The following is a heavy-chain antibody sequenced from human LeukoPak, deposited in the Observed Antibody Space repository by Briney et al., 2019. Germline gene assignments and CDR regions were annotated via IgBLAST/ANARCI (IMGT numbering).Heavy chain of an antibody. J-gene: IGHJ4*02. D-gene: IGHD1-26*01. CDR2: ISYDGSNK. Sequence: VRQAPGXXLEWVAVISYDGSNKYYADSVKGRFTISRDNSKNTLYLQMNSLRAEDTAVYYCARLIGTYFDYWGQGTLVTVSS. CDR3: ARLIGTYFDY. V-gene: IGHV3-30-3*01.